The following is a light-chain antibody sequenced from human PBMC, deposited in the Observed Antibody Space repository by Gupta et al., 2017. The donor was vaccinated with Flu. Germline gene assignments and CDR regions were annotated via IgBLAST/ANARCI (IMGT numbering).Light chain of an antibody. CDR3: QQYHASAA. Sequence: ELVMTQSPGTLSLSPGETATLSCRASQSVTNNYLPWYQQKPGQAPRLLIYGTSSRATGIPDRFSGSGSGTYFTLTISRLEPEDLAVYYCQQYHASAAFGQGTKVEIK. CDR2: GTS. J-gene: IGKJ1*01. CDR1: QSVTNNY. V-gene: IGKV3-20*01.